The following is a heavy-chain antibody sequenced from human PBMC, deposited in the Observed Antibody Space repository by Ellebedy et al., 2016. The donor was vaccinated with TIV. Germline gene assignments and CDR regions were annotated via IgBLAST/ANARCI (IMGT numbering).Heavy chain of an antibody. D-gene: IGHD5-12*01. CDR2: IRGNGDNT. CDR1: GFPFSSYT. V-gene: IGHV3-64*01. J-gene: IGHJ4*02. CDR3: VRERGERGYDYEY. Sequence: GESLKISCAVSGFPFSSYTMHWVRQAPGKGLEYISAIRGNGDNTYYVNAVKGRFTISRDNSKNTLYLQIGSLRPEDMAVYDCVRERGERGYDYEYWGQGTLVTVSS.